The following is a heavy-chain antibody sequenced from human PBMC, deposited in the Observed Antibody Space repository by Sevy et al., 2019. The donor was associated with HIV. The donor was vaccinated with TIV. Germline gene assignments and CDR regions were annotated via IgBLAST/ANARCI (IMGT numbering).Heavy chain of an antibody. CDR3: AKVHTAMAHYDY. CDR2: ISESGNSK. Sequence: GGYLRLSCAASGFTFSSYGMSWVRQAPGKGLERVSSISESGNSKSYADPVKGRFTISRDNSKNTLYVQMNSLSADDTAVYYCAKVHTAMAHYDYWGQGTLVTVSS. D-gene: IGHD5-18*01. CDR1: GFTFSSYG. V-gene: IGHV3-23*01. J-gene: IGHJ4*02.